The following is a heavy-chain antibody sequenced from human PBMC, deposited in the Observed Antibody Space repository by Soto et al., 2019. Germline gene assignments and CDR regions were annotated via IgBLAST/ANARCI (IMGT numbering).Heavy chain of an antibody. V-gene: IGHV1-3*01. CDR1: GYTFTSYA. Sequence: ASVKVSCKASGYTFTSYAMHWVRQAPGQRLEWMGWINAGNGNTKYSQKFQGRVTMTRDTSTSTVYMELSSLRSEDTAVYYCARDGIAAAGTDWFDPWGQGTLVTVSS. CDR3: ARDGIAAAGTDWFDP. J-gene: IGHJ5*02. CDR2: INAGNGNT. D-gene: IGHD6-13*01.